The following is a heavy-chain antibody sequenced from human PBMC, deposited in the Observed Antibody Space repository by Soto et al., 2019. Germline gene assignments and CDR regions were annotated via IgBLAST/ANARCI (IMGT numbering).Heavy chain of an antibody. V-gene: IGHV3-53*01. Sequence: PGGSLRLYCAASGFTVSSNYMSRVRQAPGKGLEWVSVIYSGGSTYYADSVKGRFTISRDNSKNTLYLQMNSLRAEDTAVYYCARDHFDAFDIWGQGTMVTVSS. CDR3: ARDHFDAFDI. J-gene: IGHJ3*02. CDR2: IYSGGST. CDR1: GFTVSSNY. D-gene: IGHD3-3*02.